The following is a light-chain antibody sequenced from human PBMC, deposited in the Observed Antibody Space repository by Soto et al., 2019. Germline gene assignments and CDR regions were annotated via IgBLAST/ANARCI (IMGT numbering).Light chain of an antibody. CDR3: QQYYSYLAIT. CDR1: QGISSY. J-gene: IGKJ5*01. CDR2: AAS. V-gene: IGKV1-8*01. Sequence: AIRMTQSPSSLSASTGDRVTITCRASQGISSYLAWYQQKPGKAPKLLIYAASTLQSGVPSRFSGSGSGTDFILTISCLQSEDFATYYCQQYYSYLAITFGQGTRLEIK.